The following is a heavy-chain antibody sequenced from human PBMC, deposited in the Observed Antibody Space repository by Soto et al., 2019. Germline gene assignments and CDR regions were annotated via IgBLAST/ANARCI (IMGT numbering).Heavy chain of an antibody. CDR1: GFSLTTDRVG. CDR2: IYWDDSK. V-gene: IGHV2-5*02. Sequence: QITLKESGPTLVKPTQTLTLTCTFSGFSLTTDRVGVGWIRQPPGEALEWLAVIYWDDSKTYRPSLESRLTITKDPSQHQVALTMTNMDSLATATYYCSHAYGGGSLSWGKGTLVTVSS. CDR3: SHAYGGGSLS. D-gene: IGHD3-10*01. J-gene: IGHJ5*02.